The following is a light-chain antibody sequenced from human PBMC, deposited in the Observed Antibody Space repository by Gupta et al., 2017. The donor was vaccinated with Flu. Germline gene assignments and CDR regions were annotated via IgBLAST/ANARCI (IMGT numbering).Light chain of an antibody. Sequence: SYVLTQPPSVSGAPGQTARITCGGNNIGSKSVHWYQQKPGQAPVLVVYEDSDRPSGIPERFSGSNSGKTATLTISRVEAGDEADYYWQVWDSSRDHWVFGGGTKLTVL. CDR2: EDS. CDR3: QVWDSSRDHWV. CDR1: NIGSKS. V-gene: IGLV3-21*02. J-gene: IGLJ3*02.